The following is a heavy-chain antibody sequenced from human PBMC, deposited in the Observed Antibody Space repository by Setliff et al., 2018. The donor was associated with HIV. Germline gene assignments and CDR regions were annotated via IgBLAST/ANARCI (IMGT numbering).Heavy chain of an antibody. CDR3: AHRPNSGYDLNFDY. J-gene: IGHJ4*02. CDR1: GFSLSTSGVG. CDR2: IYWHGGG. D-gene: IGHD5-12*01. V-gene: IGHV2-5*01. Sequence: ESGPTLVTPTQTLTLTCTFSGFSLSTSGVGVGWIRQPPGKALEWLAIIYWHGGGRYSPYLKSRLTITKDTSKNQVVLTMTNIDPVDTATYYCAHRPNSGYDLNFDYWGQGIQVTVS.